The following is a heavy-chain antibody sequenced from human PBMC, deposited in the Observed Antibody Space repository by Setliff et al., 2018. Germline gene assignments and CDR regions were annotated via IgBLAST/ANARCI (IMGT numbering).Heavy chain of an antibody. CDR3: ARHFRSSKVQFLEYLTDYYFDS. D-gene: IGHD3-3*01. CDR2: IYHRGST. J-gene: IGHJ4*02. V-gene: IGHV4-39*01. CDR1: GGSIRSSNYY. Sequence: LSLTCTVSGGSIRSSNYYWGWIRQPPGKGLEWIGSIYHRGSTYYNPSLKSRVTISVDTSNNHFSLKLSSVTAADTAVYYCARHFRSSKVQFLEYLTDYYFDSWGQGTLVTVSS.